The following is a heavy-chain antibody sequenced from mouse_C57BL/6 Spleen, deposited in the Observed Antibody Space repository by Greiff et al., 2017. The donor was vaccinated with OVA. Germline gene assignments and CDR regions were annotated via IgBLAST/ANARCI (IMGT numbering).Heavy chain of an antibody. V-gene: IGHV5-4*01. CDR2: ISDGGSYT. J-gene: IGHJ2*01. D-gene: IGHD1-1*01. CDR1: GFTFSSYA. CDR3: ARDPDYYGSSYFDY. Sequence: DVMLVESGGGLVKPGGSLKLSCAASGFTFSSYAMSWVRQTPEKRLEWVATISDGGSYTDYPDNVKGRFTISRDNAKNNLYLQMSHLKSEDTAMYYCARDPDYYGSSYFDYWGKGTTLTVSS.